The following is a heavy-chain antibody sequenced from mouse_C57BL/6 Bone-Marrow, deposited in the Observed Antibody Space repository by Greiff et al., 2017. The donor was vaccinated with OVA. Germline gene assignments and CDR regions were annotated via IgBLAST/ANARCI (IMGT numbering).Heavy chain of an antibody. J-gene: IGHJ2*01. CDR1: GYTFTSYW. Sequence: QVQLQQPGAELVRPGSSVKLSCKASGYTFTSYWMDWVKQRPGQGLEWIGNIYPSDSETHYNQKFKDKATLTVDKSSSTAYMQLSSLTSEDAAVYYCARGRLRFDDWGKGTTLTVSS. V-gene: IGHV1-61*01. CDR2: IYPSDSET. D-gene: IGHD2-4*01. CDR3: ARGRLRFDD.